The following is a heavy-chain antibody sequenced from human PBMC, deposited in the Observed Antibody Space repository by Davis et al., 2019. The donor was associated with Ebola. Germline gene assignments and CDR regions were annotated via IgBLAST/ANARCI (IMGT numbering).Heavy chain of an antibody. V-gene: IGHV4-39*01. CDR2: IYYSGST. D-gene: IGHD4-17*01. CDR1: GGSISSSSYY. Sequence: PSETLSLTCTVSGGSISSSSYYWGWIRQPPGKGLEWIGSIYYSGSTYYNPSLKSRVTISVDTSKNQFSLKLSSVTAADTAVYYCAGFDYGPEAPGGYYYYGMDVWGQGTTVTVSS. CDR3: AGFDYGPEAPGGYYYYGMDV. J-gene: IGHJ6*02.